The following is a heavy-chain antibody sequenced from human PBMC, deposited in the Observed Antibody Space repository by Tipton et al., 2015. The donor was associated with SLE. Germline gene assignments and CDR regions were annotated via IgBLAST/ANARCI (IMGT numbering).Heavy chain of an antibody. V-gene: IGHV4-34*01. CDR2: INHSGST. CDR1: GGSFSGYY. D-gene: IGHD5-18*01. Sequence: TLSLTCAVYGGSFSGYYWSWIRQPPGKGLEWIGEINHSGSTNYNPSLKSRVTISVDTSKNQFSLKLSSVTAADTAVYYCARDTLDTGGYFDLWGRGTLVTVSS. CDR3: ARDTLDTGGYFDL. J-gene: IGHJ2*01.